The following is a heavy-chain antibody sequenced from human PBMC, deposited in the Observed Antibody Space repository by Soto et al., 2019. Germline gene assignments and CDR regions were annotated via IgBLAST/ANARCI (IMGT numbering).Heavy chain of an antibody. J-gene: IGHJ6*02. CDR3: ARGLGSHGPYYYYGMDV. CDR1: GGTFSSYA. Sequence: ASVKVSCKASGGTFSSYAISWVRQAPGQGLEWMGGIIPIFGTANYAQKFQGRVTITADESTSTAYMELSSLRSEDTAVYYCARGLGSHGPYYYYGMDVWGQGTTVTVSS. D-gene: IGHD3-10*01. CDR2: IIPIFGTA. V-gene: IGHV1-69*13.